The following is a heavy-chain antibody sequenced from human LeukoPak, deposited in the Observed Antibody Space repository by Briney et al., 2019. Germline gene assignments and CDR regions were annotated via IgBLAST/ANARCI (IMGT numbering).Heavy chain of an antibody. CDR2: INHSGST. Sequence: SETLSLTCAVYGGSFSGYYWSWIRQPPGKGLEWIGEINHSGSTSYNPSLKSRVTISVDTSKNQFSLKLSSVTAADTAVYYCARDTIAAAGTVQHWGQGTLVTVSS. CDR1: GGSFSGYY. J-gene: IGHJ1*01. D-gene: IGHD6-13*01. CDR3: ARDTIAAAGTVQH. V-gene: IGHV4-34*01.